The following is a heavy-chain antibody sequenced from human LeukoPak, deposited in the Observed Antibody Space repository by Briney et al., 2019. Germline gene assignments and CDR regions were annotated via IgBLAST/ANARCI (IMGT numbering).Heavy chain of an antibody. J-gene: IGHJ4*02. D-gene: IGHD3-10*01. CDR2: INPNSGGT. Sequence: ASVKVSCKASGYTFTGYYMHWVRQAPGQGLEWMGWINPNSGGTNYAQKFQGWVTMTRDTSISTAYMELSRLRSDDTAVYYCARGRECYGSGTNFDYWGQGTLVTVSS. CDR1: GYTFTGYY. CDR3: ARGRECYGSGTNFDY. V-gene: IGHV1-2*04.